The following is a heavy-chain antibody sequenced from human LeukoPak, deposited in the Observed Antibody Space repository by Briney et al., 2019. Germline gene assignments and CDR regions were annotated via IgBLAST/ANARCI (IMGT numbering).Heavy chain of an antibody. CDR1: GFTLSSHS. J-gene: IGHJ5*01. V-gene: IGHV3-21*01. Sequence: GGSLRLSCAASGFTLSSHSMDWVRQAPGKGLEWVASISISSSYIDYADSVKGRFTISRDNAKDSLYLQKNSLRADDTAVYYCARDLGTFSTSSRGLDSWGQGTLVTVSS. CDR2: ISISSSYI. CDR3: ARDLGTFSTSSRGLDS. D-gene: IGHD6-13*01.